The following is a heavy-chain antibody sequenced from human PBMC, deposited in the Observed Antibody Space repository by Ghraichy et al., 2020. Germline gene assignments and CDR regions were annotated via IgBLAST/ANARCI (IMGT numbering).Heavy chain of an antibody. Sequence: SQTLSLNCTVSGGSISSSRYYWGWIRQPPGKGLEWIGSIYSSGSTYYNPSLKSRLTIFVDTSKTQFSLKLSSVTAADTAVYYCASHYDILTGYSQAWGYWGQGTLVTVAS. CDR3: ASHYDILTGYSQAWGY. D-gene: IGHD3-9*01. J-gene: IGHJ4*02. V-gene: IGHV4-39*01. CDR2: IYSSGST. CDR1: GGSISSSRYY.